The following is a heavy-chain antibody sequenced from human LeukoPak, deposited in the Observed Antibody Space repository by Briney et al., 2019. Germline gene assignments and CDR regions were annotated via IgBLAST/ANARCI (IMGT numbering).Heavy chain of an antibody. CDR3: ARAQSGTYRTFDY. J-gene: IGHJ4*02. V-gene: IGHV4-4*09. D-gene: IGHD1-26*01. CDR1: GGSISSYY. Sequence: SETLSLTCTVSGGSISSYYWSWIRQPPGKGLEWIGYIGSSGNTKYNPSLKSRVTISVDTSNNQFSLKLNSVTAADTAVYYCARAQSGTYRTFDYWGQGTLVTVSS. CDR2: IGSSGNT.